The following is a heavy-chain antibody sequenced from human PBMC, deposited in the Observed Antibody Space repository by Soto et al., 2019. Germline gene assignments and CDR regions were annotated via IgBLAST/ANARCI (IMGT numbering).Heavy chain of an antibody. V-gene: IGHV3-33*01. Sequence: PGGSLRLSCAASGFTFSSYGMHWVRQAPGKGLEWVAVIWYDGSNKYYADSVKGRFTISRDNSKNTLYLQMNSLRAEDTAVYYCASLPPESVVSPEGMDVWGQGTTVTVSS. CDR2: IWYDGSNK. D-gene: IGHD6-6*01. J-gene: IGHJ6*02. CDR1: GFTFSSYG. CDR3: ASLPPESVVSPEGMDV.